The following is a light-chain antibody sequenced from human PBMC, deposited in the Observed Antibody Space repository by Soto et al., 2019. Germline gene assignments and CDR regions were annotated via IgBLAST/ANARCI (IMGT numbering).Light chain of an antibody. V-gene: IGKV3-20*01. CDR3: QQYGSSPRT. CDR1: QSVSSSY. J-gene: IGKJ1*01. CDR2: GAS. Sequence: EDVLTQSPGTLSLSPGERATLSCRASQSVSSSYLAWYQQKPGQAPRLLVYGASTRATGIADRFSGSGSGTDFTLTISRLEPEDFAVYYCQQYGSSPRTFGQGTKVDIK.